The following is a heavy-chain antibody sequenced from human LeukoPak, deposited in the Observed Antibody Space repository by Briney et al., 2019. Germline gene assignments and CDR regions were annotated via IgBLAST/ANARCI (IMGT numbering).Heavy chain of an antibody. CDR1: GFTFNRYR. V-gene: IGHV3-30*04. CDR3: ARMMTDFDGSGHDIQRGAFDI. J-gene: IGHJ3*02. Sequence: GGSLRLSCAASGFTFNRYRMHWVRQAPGKGLEWVAVISYDGRYQFYADSVKGRFTVSRDNSKNTLFLQMNSLRAEDTAVYHCARMMTDFDGSGHDIQRGAFDIWGQGTMVTAS. D-gene: IGHD3-22*01. CDR2: ISYDGRYQ.